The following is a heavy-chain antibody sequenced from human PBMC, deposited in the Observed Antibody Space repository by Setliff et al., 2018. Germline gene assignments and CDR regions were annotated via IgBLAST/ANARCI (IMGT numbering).Heavy chain of an antibody. Sequence: SETLSLTCTVSGGSISTYYWSWIRQTPVKGLEWIGYVYYSGTTNYNPLFKSRVTISVDRPKTQFSLKLSSVTAADTGVYYCARDSALHSYHYDSSGYLDDWGQGALVTVSS. V-gene: IGHV4-59*01. D-gene: IGHD3-22*01. CDR2: VYYSGTT. J-gene: IGHJ4*02. CDR1: GGSISTYY. CDR3: ARDSALHSYHYDSSGYLDD.